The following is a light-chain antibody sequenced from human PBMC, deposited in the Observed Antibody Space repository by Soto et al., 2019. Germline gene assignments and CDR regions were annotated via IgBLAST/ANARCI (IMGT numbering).Light chain of an antibody. J-gene: IGKJ5*01. CDR2: DTY. CDR3: EQYNNWFSIT. Sequence: EIAMTQSPGTLSVFPGARATLSWLASQSVSINLAWYQQKPGQAPRLLIYDTYIRATGIPARFSGSGFGTEFTLTISSLQPEDFAVYYCEQYNNWFSITFGQGTRLEIK. CDR1: QSVSIN. V-gene: IGKV3-15*01.